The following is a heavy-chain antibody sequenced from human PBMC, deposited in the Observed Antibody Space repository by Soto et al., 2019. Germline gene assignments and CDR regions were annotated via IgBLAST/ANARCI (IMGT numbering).Heavy chain of an antibody. V-gene: IGHV3-48*01. CDR1: GFTFSSYS. CDR2: ISGSSSNI. J-gene: IGHJ4*02. CDR3: ARDIVAGSGWYTYDY. D-gene: IGHD6-19*01. Sequence: GGSLRLSCAASGFTFSSYSMNWVRQAPGKGLEWVSYISGSSSNIYYADSVKGRFTISRDNAMNSLYLQMNSLRAEYTAVYYCARDIVAGSGWYTYDYWGQGTPVTVSS.